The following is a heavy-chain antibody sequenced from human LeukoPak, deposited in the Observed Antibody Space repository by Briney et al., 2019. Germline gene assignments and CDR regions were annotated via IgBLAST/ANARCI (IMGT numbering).Heavy chain of an antibody. D-gene: IGHD1-14*01. CDR2: ISSSSSTI. Sequence: GGSLRLSCAASGFTFSSYSMNWVRQAPGKGLEWVSYISSSSSTIYYADSVKGRFTISRDNAKNSLYLQMNSLRAEDTAVYYCARNKPYDAFDIWGQGTMVTVSS. CDR1: GFTFSSYS. V-gene: IGHV3-48*01. J-gene: IGHJ3*02. CDR3: ARNKPYDAFDI.